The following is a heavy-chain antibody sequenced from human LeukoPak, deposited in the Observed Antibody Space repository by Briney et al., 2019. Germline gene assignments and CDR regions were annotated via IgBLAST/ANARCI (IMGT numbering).Heavy chain of an antibody. CDR2: IYSGGST. V-gene: IGHV3-66*02. Sequence: GGSLRLSCAASGFTVSSNYMSWVRQAPGKGLEWVSVIYSGGSTYYADSVKGRFTISRDNSKNTLYLQMNSLRAEDTAVYYCYGSGSWYYSDYWGQGTLVTVSS. CDR3: YGSGSWYYSDY. J-gene: IGHJ4*02. D-gene: IGHD3-10*01. CDR1: GFTVSSNY.